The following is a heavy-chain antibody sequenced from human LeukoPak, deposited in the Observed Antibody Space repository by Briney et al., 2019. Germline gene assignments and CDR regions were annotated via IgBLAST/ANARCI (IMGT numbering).Heavy chain of an antibody. CDR3: ARDPGGSHYYHSPLGYFDY. J-gene: IGHJ4*02. CDR2: IWYDGSNK. CDR1: GFSFSSYG. V-gene: IGHV3-33*01. Sequence: GGSLRLSCAASGFSFSSYGMHWVRQAPGKGLEWVAVIWYDGSNKYYVDSVKGRFTISRDNSKNTLYLQMNSLRAEDTAVYYCARDPGGSHYYHSPLGYFDYWRQGTLVTVSP. D-gene: IGHD3-22*01.